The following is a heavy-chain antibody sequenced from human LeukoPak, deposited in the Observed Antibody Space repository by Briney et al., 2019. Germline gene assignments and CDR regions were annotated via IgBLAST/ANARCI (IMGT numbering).Heavy chain of an antibody. CDR2: IYTSGST. CDR3: ARGSYGDYGDYYYYYMDV. V-gene: IGHV4-4*07. CDR1: GGSISSCY. J-gene: IGHJ6*03. Sequence: SETLSLTCTVSGGSISSCYWSWIRQPAGKGLEWIGRIYTSGSTNYNPSLKSRVTMSVDTSKNQFSLKLSSVTASDTAVYYCARGSYGDYGDYYYYYMDVWGKGTTVTISS. D-gene: IGHD4-17*01.